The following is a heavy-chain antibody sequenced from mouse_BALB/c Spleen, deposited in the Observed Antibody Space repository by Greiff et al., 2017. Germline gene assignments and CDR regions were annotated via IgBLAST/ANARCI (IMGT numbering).Heavy chain of an antibody. J-gene: IGHJ3*01. CDR2: ISYSGST. D-gene: IGHD1-1*01. Sequence: EVKLEESGPGLVKPSQSLSLTCTVTGYSITSDYAWNWIRQFPGNKLEWMGYISYSGSTSYNPSLKSRISITRDTSKNQFFLQLNSVTTEDTATYYCARHNYGSSFFAYWGQGTLVTVSA. CDR3: ARHNYGSSFFAY. V-gene: IGHV3-2*02. CDR1: GYSITSDYA.